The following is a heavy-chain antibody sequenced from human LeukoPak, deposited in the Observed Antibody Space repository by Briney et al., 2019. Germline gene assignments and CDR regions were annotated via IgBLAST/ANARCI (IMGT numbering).Heavy chain of an antibody. CDR3: ASGYSGLGGY. J-gene: IGHJ4*02. D-gene: IGHD5-12*01. V-gene: IGHV4-34*01. CDR2: INHSGST. Sequence: SETLSLTCAIYGGSFSGYYWSWIRQPPGKGLEWIGEINHSGSTNYNPSLKSRVTISVDTSKNQFSLKLNSVTAADTAVYYCASGYSGLGGYWGQGTLVTVSS. CDR1: GGSFSGYY.